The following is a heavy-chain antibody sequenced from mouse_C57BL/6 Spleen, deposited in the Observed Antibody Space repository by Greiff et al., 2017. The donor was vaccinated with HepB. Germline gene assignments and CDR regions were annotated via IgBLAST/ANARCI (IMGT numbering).Heavy chain of an antibody. V-gene: IGHV1-69*01. CDR1: GYTFTSYW. D-gene: IGHD1-1*01. J-gene: IGHJ4*01. CDR2: IDPSDSYT. CDR3: ARQNYYCRSYACCSMDY. Sequence: VQLQQSGAELVMPGASVKLSCKASGYTFTSYWMHWVKQRPGQGLEWIGEIDPSDSYTNYNQKFKGKSTLTVDTSSSTAYMQLSSLTSEDSAVYSGARQNYYCRSYACCSMDYWGQGTSVTVSS.